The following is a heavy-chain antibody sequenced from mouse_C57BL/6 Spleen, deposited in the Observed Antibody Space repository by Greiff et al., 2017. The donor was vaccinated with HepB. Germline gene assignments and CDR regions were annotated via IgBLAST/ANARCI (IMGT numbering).Heavy chain of an antibody. CDR2: IDPETGGT. Sequence: VKLQESGAELVRPGASVTLSCKASGYTFTDYEMHWVKQTPVHGLEWIGAIDPETGGTAYNQKFKGKAILTADKSSSTAYMELRSLTSEDSAVYYCTRHYYGSSPDAYWGQGTLVTVSA. V-gene: IGHV1-15*01. D-gene: IGHD1-1*01. J-gene: IGHJ3*01. CDR3: TRHYYGSSPDAY. CDR1: GYTFTDYE.